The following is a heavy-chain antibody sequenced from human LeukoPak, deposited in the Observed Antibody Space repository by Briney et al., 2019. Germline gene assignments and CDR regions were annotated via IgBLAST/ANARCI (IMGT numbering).Heavy chain of an antibody. CDR1: GFTLSSYW. CDR3: ARFVGYALYYFDY. J-gene: IGHJ4*02. CDR2: IIQDGSEK. Sequence: GGSLRLSCAASGFTLSSYWMSWVRQPPGKGLEWVANIIQDGSEKYYVDSVKGRFTISRDNAKNSPYLQMNSLRAEDTAVYYCARFVGYALYYFDYWGQGTLVTVSS. D-gene: IGHD5-12*01. V-gene: IGHV3-7*01.